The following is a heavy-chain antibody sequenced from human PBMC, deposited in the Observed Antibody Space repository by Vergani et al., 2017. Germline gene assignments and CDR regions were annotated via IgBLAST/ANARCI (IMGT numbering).Heavy chain of an antibody. CDR3: TGDTHSWQRAAY. J-gene: IGHJ4*02. D-gene: IGHD6-13*01. V-gene: IGHV4-59*01. CDR2: IHYTGST. CDR1: GDSISAYY. Sequence: QVQLQESGPGLVKPSETLSLTCTVSGDSISAYYWSWIRQPPGKGLEWIGYIHYTGSTNYNPSLKSRVTISLDTSKIQFSLRLSSVTAADPAVYYCTGDTHSWQRAAYWGQGTLVTVSS.